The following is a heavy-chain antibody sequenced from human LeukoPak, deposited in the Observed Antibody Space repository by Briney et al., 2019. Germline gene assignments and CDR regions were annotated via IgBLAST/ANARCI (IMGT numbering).Heavy chain of an antibody. D-gene: IGHD5-24*01. CDR3: ARPAERWLQLDY. Sequence: PSETLSLTCTVSGYSISSGYYWGWIRQPPGKGLEWIGSIYHSGSTYYNPSLKSRVTISVDTSKNQFSLKLSSVTAADTAVYYCARPAERWLQLDYWGQGTLVTVSS. CDR1: GYSISSGYY. V-gene: IGHV4-38-2*02. J-gene: IGHJ4*02. CDR2: IYHSGST.